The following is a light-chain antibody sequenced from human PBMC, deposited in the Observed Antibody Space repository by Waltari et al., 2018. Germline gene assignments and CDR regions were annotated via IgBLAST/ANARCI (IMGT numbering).Light chain of an antibody. Sequence: EIVMTQSPATLSVSPGERATLSCRASQSVTNYLAWYQQKPGQAPRLLIYDTSNKATGIPARFSGSGFGTDFTLTISSLEPEDFAVYYCQQRRNWPLTFGGGTKVEIK. J-gene: IGKJ4*01. CDR1: QSVTNY. CDR3: QQRRNWPLT. CDR2: DTS. V-gene: IGKV3-11*01.